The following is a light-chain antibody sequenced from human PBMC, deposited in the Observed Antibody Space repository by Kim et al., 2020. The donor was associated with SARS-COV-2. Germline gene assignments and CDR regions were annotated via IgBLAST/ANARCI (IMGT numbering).Light chain of an antibody. Sequence: GQSVTISCTGTSSDVGGYNYVSWYQQHPGKAPKLMIYDVSKRPSGVPDRFSGSKSGNTAPLTISGLQGEDEADYYCCSYAGSYTEVFGGGTQLTVL. J-gene: IGLJ2*01. V-gene: IGLV2-11*01. CDR1: SSDVGGYNY. CDR3: CSYAGSYTEV. CDR2: DVS.